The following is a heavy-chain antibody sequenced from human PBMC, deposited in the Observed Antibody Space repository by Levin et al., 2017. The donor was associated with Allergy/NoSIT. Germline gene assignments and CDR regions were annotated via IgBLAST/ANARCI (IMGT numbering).Heavy chain of an antibody. D-gene: IGHD3-3*01. J-gene: IGHJ3*02. CDR1: GFTFSSYW. CDR3: AREIDSFLHRPYYDFWSGYYRPGAFDI. V-gene: IGHV3-74*01. CDR2: INSDGSST. Sequence: GESLKISCAASGFTFSSYWMHWVRQAPGKGLVWVSRINSDGSSTSYADSVKGRFTISRDNAKNTLYLQMNSLRAEDTAVYYCAREIDSFLHRPYYDFWSGYYRPGAFDIWGQGTMVTVSS.